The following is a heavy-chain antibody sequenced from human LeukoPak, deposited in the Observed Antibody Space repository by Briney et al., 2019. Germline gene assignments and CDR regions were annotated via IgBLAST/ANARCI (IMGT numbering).Heavy chain of an antibody. CDR3: ARGPPACSTNCYGYLDY. Sequence: PGGSLRLSCAASGFPVSGNYMSWVRQAPGKGLEWISLIYSGGDTYYPDSVRGRFTISRDNSKNTLYLQMNSLRAEDTAVYYCARGPPACSTNCYGYLDYWGQGTLVTASS. D-gene: IGHD2-2*01. CDR2: IYSGGDT. J-gene: IGHJ4*02. CDR1: GFPVSGNY. V-gene: IGHV3-53*01.